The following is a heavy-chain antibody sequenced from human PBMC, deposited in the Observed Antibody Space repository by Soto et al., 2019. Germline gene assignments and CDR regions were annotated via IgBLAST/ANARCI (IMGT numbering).Heavy chain of an antibody. CDR3: ARDRSNHDY. CDR2: ISVYKGDT. Sequence: ASVKVSCKASGYTFTSYYMHWVRQAPGQGLEWMGWISVYKGDTNYAQKFQGRVTMTADTSTTTVYMELSSLTCDDTAVYYCARDRSNHDYWGQGTLVIVSS. V-gene: IGHV1-18*04. J-gene: IGHJ4*02. CDR1: GYTFTSYY.